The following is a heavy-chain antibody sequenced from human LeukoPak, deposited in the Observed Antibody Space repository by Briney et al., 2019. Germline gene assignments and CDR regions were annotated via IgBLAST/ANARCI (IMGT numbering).Heavy chain of an antibody. CDR1: GDSISSHF. J-gene: IGHJ1*01. D-gene: IGHD3-22*01. CDR3: ARLRRGSSAYPEYFQH. Sequence: SETLSLTCTVSGDSISSHFWSWIWQPPGKGLEWIGCIHYTGSTNYNPSLKSRVTISVDTSKNQFSLRLSSVAAADTAVYYCARLRRGSSAYPEYFQHWGQGTLVTVSS. CDR2: IHYTGST. V-gene: IGHV4-59*08.